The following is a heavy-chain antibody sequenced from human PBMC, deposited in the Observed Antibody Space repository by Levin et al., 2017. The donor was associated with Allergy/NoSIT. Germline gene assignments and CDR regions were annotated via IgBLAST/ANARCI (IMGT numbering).Heavy chain of an antibody. CDR2: IWYDGSNK. V-gene: IGHV3-33*01. CDR3: AREGSPIVGARAFDY. D-gene: IGHD1-26*01. J-gene: IGHJ4*02. Sequence: GGSLRLSCAASGFTFSTYNMHWVRQAPGKGLEWVAVIWYDGSNKYYADSVKGRFTISRDNSKNTLFLQMNSLRGEDTAVYYCAREGSPIVGARAFDYWGQGTLVTVSS. CDR1: GFTFSTYN.